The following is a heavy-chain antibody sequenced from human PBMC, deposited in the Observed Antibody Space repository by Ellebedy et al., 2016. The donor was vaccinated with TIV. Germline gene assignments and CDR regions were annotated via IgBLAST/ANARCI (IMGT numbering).Heavy chain of an antibody. D-gene: IGHD3-10*01. Sequence: GGSLRLSXAASGFTFSSYGMHWVRQAPGKGLEWVAVIWYDGSNKYYADSVKGRFTISRDNSKNTLYLQMNSLRAEDTAVYYCARDLVRGVPHGDYWGQGTLVTVSS. CDR2: IWYDGSNK. CDR3: ARDLVRGVPHGDY. V-gene: IGHV3-33*08. CDR1: GFTFSSYG. J-gene: IGHJ4*02.